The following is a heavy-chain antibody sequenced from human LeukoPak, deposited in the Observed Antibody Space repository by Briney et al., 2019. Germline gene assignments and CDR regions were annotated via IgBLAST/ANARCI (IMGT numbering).Heavy chain of an antibody. J-gene: IGHJ4*02. CDR3: VRRGYSYGS. D-gene: IGHD5-18*01. CDR1: HDSISNYY. CDR2: VYVSGST. Sequence: SETLSLTCTVSHDSISNYYWSWIRQPPGKGLEWIGYVYVSGSTNYNPSLRSRVAMSLDTSKNQFALKLHSVTAADTAVYYCVRRGYSYGSWGQGTLVTVSS. V-gene: IGHV4-59*01.